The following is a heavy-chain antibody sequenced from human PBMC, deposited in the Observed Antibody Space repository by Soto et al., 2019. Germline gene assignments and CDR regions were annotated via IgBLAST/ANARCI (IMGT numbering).Heavy chain of an antibody. CDR1: GFTFSSYA. V-gene: IGHV3-23*01. Sequence: EVQLLESGGGLVQPGGSLRLSCAASGFTFSSYAMNWVRQAPGKGLEWVSIISGSGDSTYYADSVKGRFTISRDNTKNTLYLQMNSLRAEDTAVYYCANKFFSGSGSYRGWFDPCGQGTLVTVSS. CDR2: ISGSGDST. J-gene: IGHJ5*02. CDR3: ANKFFSGSGSYRGWFDP. D-gene: IGHD3-10*01.